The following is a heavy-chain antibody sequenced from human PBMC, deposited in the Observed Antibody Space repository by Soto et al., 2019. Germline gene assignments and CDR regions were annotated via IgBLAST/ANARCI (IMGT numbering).Heavy chain of an antibody. CDR3: ARDLYPSSAPFAP. Sequence: ASVKVSCKASGDTFTYRYLHWVRQATGQGLEWMGWMNPNSGNTGYAQKFQGRVTMTRDTSASTAYMELSSLRSEDTAVYYCARDLYPSSAPFAPWGQGTLVTSPQ. D-gene: IGHD6-6*01. CDR1: GDTFTYRY. V-gene: IGHV1-8*02. CDR2: MNPNSGNT. J-gene: IGHJ5*02.